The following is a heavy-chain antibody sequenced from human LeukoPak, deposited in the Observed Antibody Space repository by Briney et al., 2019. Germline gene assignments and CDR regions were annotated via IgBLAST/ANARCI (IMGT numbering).Heavy chain of an antibody. Sequence: GGSLRLSCAASGFTFSSYNMNWVRHAPGKGLEWISSITSSSSYIYYADSVKGRFTISRDNAKNSLYLQMSSLSPDDTAVYFCARDPYSGNYGNYYYYYMDVWGKGTTVTISS. J-gene: IGHJ6*03. D-gene: IGHD1-26*01. CDR2: ITSSSSYI. V-gene: IGHV3-21*06. CDR1: GFTFSSYN. CDR3: ARDPYSGNYGNYYYYYMDV.